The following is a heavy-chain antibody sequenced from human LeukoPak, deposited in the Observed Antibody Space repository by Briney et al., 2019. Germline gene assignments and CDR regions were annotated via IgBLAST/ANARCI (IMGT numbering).Heavy chain of an antibody. CDR3: ASSLKPSREWLSLDYSGPNWFDP. D-gene: IGHD4-11*01. J-gene: IGHJ5*02. CDR2: IYYSGRT. V-gene: IGHV4-39*01. CDR1: GGSISSSSYY. Sequence: SETLSLTCTVSGGSISSSSYYWGWIRQPPGKGLEWIGSIYYSGRTYYNPSLKSRVTISVDTSKNQFSLNLSSVTAADTAVYYCASSLKPSREWLSLDYSGPNWFDPWGQGTLVTVSS.